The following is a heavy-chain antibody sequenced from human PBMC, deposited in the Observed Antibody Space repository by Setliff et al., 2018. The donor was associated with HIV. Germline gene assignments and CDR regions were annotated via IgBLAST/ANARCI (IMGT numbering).Heavy chain of an antibody. D-gene: IGHD3-16*01. Sequence: GASVKVSCKASGYSFTTYGVYWVRQAPGQGLEWMGWIGTQNGNTNYAQKFQGRVTMTTDTSTNTAYMELSSLTSDDTAVYYCAKQGYADSLYAFDVWGQGTMVTVSS. J-gene: IGHJ3*01. CDR2: IGTQNGNT. V-gene: IGHV1-18*01. CDR3: AKQGYADSLYAFDV. CDR1: GYSFTTYG.